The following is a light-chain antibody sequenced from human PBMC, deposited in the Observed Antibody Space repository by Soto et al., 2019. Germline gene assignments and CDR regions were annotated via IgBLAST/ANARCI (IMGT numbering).Light chain of an antibody. CDR2: DAY. J-gene: IGKJ2*01. CDR3: QKSDHRPL. Sequence: DVPMPQKQPSLSASVGDKVTITVQATHAIDRSRKWYQYKPGQPSKLAIYDAYNLETGVPSTVSGNGYGTDFNFTISSLGPEDIATYYCQKSDHRPLFAPGTKV. V-gene: IGKV1-33*01. CDR1: HAIDRS.